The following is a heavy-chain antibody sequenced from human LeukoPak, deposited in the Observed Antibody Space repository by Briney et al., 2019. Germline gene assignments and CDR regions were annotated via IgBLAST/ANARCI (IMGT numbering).Heavy chain of an antibody. V-gene: IGHV3-23*01. D-gene: IGHD2-15*01. CDR3: AKEVSVSRWLLLGDYFDY. J-gene: IGHJ4*02. CDR1: GFTFSSYA. CDR2: ISGSGGST. Sequence: GGSLRLSCAASGFTFSSYAMSWVRQAPGKGLAWVSAISGSGGSTYYADSVKGRFTISRDNSKNTLYLQMNSLRAEDTAVYYCAKEVSVSRWLLLGDYFDYWGQGVLVTVSS.